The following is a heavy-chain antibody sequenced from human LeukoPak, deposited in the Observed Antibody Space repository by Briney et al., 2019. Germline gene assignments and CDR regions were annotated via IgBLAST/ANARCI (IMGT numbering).Heavy chain of an antibody. CDR3: ARDNSCGGDCYSGGFHY. D-gene: IGHD2-21*02. J-gene: IGHJ4*02. Sequence: GGSLRLSCAASGFTFSSFGMHWVRQAPGKGLEWVAFIRYDGSNKYYADFVKGRFTISRDNSKNTLYLQMNSLRAEDTAVYYCARDNSCGGDCYSGGFHYWGQGTLVTVSS. V-gene: IGHV3-30*02. CDR1: GFTFSSFG. CDR2: IRYDGSNK.